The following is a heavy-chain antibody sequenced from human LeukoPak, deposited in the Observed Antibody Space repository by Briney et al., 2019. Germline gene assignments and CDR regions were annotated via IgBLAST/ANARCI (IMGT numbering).Heavy chain of an antibody. Sequence: ASVKVSCKASGYTFTSYGISWVRQAPGQGLEWMGWISVYNGNTNYAQKLQGRVTMTTDTSTSTAYMELRSLRSDDTAVYYCARLGHYYYDSSLGYWGQGTLVTVSS. CDR2: ISVYNGNT. J-gene: IGHJ4*02. CDR1: GYTFTSYG. CDR3: ARLGHYYYDSSLGY. D-gene: IGHD3-22*01. V-gene: IGHV1-18*01.